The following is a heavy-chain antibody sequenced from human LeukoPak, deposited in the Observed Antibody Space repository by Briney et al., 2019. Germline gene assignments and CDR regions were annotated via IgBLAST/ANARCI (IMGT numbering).Heavy chain of an antibody. D-gene: IGHD6-13*01. CDR2: IGGSGDST. Sequence: GGSLRLSCAASGFTFSSYAMSWVRQAPGKGLEWVSAIGGSGDSTYYADSVKGRFTISRDNSKNTLYLQMNSLRAEDTAVYYCAKAKPYSSSWYWDYWGQGTLVTVSS. V-gene: IGHV3-23*01. CDR3: AKAKPYSSSWYWDY. J-gene: IGHJ4*02. CDR1: GFTFSSYA.